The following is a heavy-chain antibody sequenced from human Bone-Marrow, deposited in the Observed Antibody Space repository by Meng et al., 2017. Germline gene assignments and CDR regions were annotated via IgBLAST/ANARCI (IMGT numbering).Heavy chain of an antibody. CDR3: ARFYCSSTSCPHVLFDY. V-gene: IGHV1-18*01. CDR2: ISAYNGNT. Sequence: QVLLVQSGAEVKKPGASGKVSCGASGFIFTIFAISWVRQAPGQGLQYMGWISAYNGNTNLAQELQGRVTMTTDTSTSTAYMELRSLRFDDTAVYYCARFYCSSTSCPHVLFDYWGQGTLVTVSS. D-gene: IGHD2-2*01. J-gene: IGHJ4*02. CDR1: GFIFTIFA.